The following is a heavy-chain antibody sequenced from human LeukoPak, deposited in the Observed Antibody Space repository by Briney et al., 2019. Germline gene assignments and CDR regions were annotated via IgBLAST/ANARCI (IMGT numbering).Heavy chain of an antibody. Sequence: KASQTLSLNCAVSAGAISSGGYSWRSIRQPPGKGVEWIRYIYHSGSTYYNPSLKSRVTISVDRSKNQFSLKLSSVTAADTAVYYCARDRGRSGSYLDYWGQGTLVTVSS. V-gene: IGHV4-30-2*01. CDR3: ARDRGRSGSYLDY. CDR2: IYHSGST. CDR1: AGAISSGGYS. J-gene: IGHJ4*02. D-gene: IGHD1-26*01.